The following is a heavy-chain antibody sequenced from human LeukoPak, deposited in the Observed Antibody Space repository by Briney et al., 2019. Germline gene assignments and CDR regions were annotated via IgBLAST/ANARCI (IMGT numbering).Heavy chain of an antibody. Sequence: TGGSLRLSCAASGFTFDDYAMHWVRQAPGKGLEWVSGISWNSGSIGYADSVKGRFTISRDNAKNSLYLQMNNLRAEDTAVYYCAKAEISRMATTPLGYWGQGTLVTVSS. CDR3: AKAEISRMATTPLGY. CDR1: GFTFDDYA. CDR2: ISWNSGSI. D-gene: IGHD5-24*01. V-gene: IGHV3-9*01. J-gene: IGHJ4*02.